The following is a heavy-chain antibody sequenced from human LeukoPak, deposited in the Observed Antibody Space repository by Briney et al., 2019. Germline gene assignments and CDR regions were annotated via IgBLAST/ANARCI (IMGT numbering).Heavy chain of an antibody. CDR1: GLTFSSSA. D-gene: IGHD3-10*01. V-gene: IGHV3-23*01. CDR3: AKVRRGLLWFGEPGYYFDY. J-gene: IGHJ4*02. Sequence: GGSLRLSCAASGLTFSSSALSWVRQAPGKGLEWVSAISGSGGSTYYADSVKGRFTISRDNSKNTLYLQMNSLRAEDTAVYYCAKVRRGLLWFGEPGYYFDYWGQGTLVTVSS. CDR2: ISGSGGST.